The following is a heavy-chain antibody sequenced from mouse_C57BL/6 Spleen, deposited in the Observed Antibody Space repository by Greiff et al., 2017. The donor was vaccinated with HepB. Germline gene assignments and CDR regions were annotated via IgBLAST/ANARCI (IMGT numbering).Heavy chain of an antibody. CDR2: TFYSGIT. Sequence: EVKVEESGPSLVRPSQTLSLTCTVTGFSINSDCYWIWIRQFPGNKLEYIGYTFYSGITYYNPSLESRTYITRDTSKNQFSLKLSAVTTEDTATYYCARSSLRYWYFDVWGTGTTVTVSS. D-gene: IGHD1-1*01. CDR3: ARSSLRYWYFDV. CDR1: GFSINSDCY. V-gene: IGHV3-3*01. J-gene: IGHJ1*03.